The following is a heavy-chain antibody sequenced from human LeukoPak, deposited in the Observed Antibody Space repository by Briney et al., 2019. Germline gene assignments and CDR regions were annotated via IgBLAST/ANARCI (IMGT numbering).Heavy chain of an antibody. J-gene: IGHJ4*02. V-gene: IGHV1-2*02. CDR1: GYTLTDYY. D-gene: IGHD4-17*01. CDR3: ARIDMTTVTIDY. Sequence: ASVRVSCKAYGYTLTDYYMHWVRQAPGQGLEWMGWTNPHSGDTNLAQKFQGRVTMTRGTSINTAYIELTRLTSDDSAVYYCARIDMTTVTIDYWGQGTLVTVSS. CDR2: TNPHSGDT.